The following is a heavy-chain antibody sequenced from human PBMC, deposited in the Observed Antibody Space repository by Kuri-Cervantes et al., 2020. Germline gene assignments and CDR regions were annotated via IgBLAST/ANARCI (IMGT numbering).Heavy chain of an antibody. D-gene: IGHD3-10*01. CDR1: GGSFSGYY. CDR3: ARGFLRLLWFGELSNWFDP. V-gene: IGHV4-34*01. J-gene: IGHJ5*02. CDR2: INHSGST. Sequence: GSLRLSCAVYGGSFSGYYWSWIRQPPGKGLEWIGEINHSGSTNYNPSLKSRVTISVDTSKNQFSLKLSSVTAADTAVYYCARGFLRLLWFGELSNWFDPWGQGTLVTVSS.